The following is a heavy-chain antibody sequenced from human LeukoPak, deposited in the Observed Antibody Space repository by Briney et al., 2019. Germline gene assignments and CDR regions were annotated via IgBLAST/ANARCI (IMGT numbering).Heavy chain of an antibody. CDR1: GFTFSSYA. D-gene: IGHD5-18*01. CDR3: AKDVTGYGLRHFDY. Sequence: QPGGSLRLSCAASGFTFSSYAMSWVRQAPGKGLEWVSAISGSGGRTYYADSVKGRFTISRDNSKNTLYLQMNSLRAEDTAVYYCAKDVTGYGLRHFDYWGQGTLVTVSS. CDR2: ISGSGGRT. V-gene: IGHV3-23*01. J-gene: IGHJ4*02.